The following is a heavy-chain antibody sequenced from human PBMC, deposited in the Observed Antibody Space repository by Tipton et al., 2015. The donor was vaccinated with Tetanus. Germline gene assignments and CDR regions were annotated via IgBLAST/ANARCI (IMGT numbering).Heavy chain of an antibody. Sequence: TLSLTCAVSGGSSSSFYWSWIRQPPGGGLEWIGEINQRGTTYNPSLKRRATISVDSSATQLSLSLTSVTAADTAVYFCARHLRRSGLEYFQPWGQGTLVTVSS. CDR1: GGSSSSFY. J-gene: IGHJ1*01. D-gene: IGHD2-15*01. V-gene: IGHV4-34*01. CDR3: ARHLRRSGLEYFQP. CDR2: INQRGT.